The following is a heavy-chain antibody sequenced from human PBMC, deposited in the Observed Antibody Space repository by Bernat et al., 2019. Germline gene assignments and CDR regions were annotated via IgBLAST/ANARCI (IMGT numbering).Heavy chain of an antibody. D-gene: IGHD1-1*01. CDR2: ISPNSGAT. V-gene: IGHV1-2*06. CDR1: GFTFTGYY. J-gene: IGHJ6*03. Sequence: QVQLVQSGAEVKKPGASVKVTCKASGFTFTGYYIHWVRQAPGQGLEWMGRISPNSGATNSAQEFQGRVTMTRDTSISTAYMELSRLRSDDTAVYYCVRDQGGTHLYSSYYMDVWGKGTTVTVSS. CDR3: VRDQGGTHLYSSYYMDV.